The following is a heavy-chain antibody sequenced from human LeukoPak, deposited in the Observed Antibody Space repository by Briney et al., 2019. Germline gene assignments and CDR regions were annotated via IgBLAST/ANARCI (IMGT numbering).Heavy chain of an antibody. CDR3: ARDISFYADDH. CDR1: GFTFSIHG. V-gene: IGHV3-33*08. CDR2: VWYDGIKK. Sequence: GRSLRLSCAAPGFTFSIHGMHWVRQAPGKGLEWVAVVWYDGIKKHYADSVKGRFTISRDNSKNTLYLQMNSLRAEDTAVYYCARDISFYADDHWGQGTLVTVSS. D-gene: IGHD2-2*01. J-gene: IGHJ4*02.